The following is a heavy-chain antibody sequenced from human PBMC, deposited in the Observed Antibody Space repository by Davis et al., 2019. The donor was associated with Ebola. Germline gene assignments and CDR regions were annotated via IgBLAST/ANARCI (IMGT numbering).Heavy chain of an antibody. CDR2: ISSSSSTI. V-gene: IGHV3-48*02. CDR1: GFTFSSYS. J-gene: IGHJ4*02. CDR3: GREPYTALDY. D-gene: IGHD5-18*01. Sequence: PGESLRLSCAASGFTFSSYSMNWVRQAPGKGLEWVSYISSSSSTIYYADSLKGRFTISRDNAKNSLYLQMNSLRDEDTAVYYCGREPYTALDYWGQGTLVTVSS.